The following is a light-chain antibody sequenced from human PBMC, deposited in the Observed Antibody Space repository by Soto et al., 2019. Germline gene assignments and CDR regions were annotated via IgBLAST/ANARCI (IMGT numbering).Light chain of an antibody. CDR2: KDT. Sequence: SYELTQPPSVSVSPGQTARITCSGDALPKQYTYWYQQKPGQAPVLVIYKDTERPSGIPERFSGSSSGTTVTLTISGVQAEDEADYHCQSADSSGTRWVFGGGTKVTVL. CDR3: QSADSSGTRWV. V-gene: IGLV3-25*03. CDR1: ALPKQY. J-gene: IGLJ3*02.